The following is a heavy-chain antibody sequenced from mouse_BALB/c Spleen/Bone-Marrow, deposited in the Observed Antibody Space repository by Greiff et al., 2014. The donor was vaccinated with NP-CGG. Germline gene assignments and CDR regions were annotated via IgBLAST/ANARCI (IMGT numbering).Heavy chain of an antibody. V-gene: IGHV1-62-2*01. CDR1: GYTFTEYI. Sequence: VQVVESGAELVKPGASVKLSCKASGYTFTEYIIHWVKQRSGQGLEWMGWFYPGSGSIKYNEKFKDKATLTADKSSSTVYMELSRLTSEDSAVYFCARHEDRLRAWFAYWGQGTLVTVSA. CDR3: ARHEDRLRAWFAY. CDR2: FYPGSGSI. J-gene: IGHJ3*01. D-gene: IGHD3-2*02.